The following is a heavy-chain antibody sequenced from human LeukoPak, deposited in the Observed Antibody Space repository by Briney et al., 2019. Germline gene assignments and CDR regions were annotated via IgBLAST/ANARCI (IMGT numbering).Heavy chain of an antibody. CDR3: ARGGRSGYVNYFDY. J-gene: IGHJ4*02. Sequence: SETLSLTCTVSGGSISSYYWSWIRQPPGKGLEWIGYIYYSGSTNYNPSLKSRVTISVDTSKNQFSLKLSSVTAADTAVYYCARGGRSGYVNYFDYWGQGTLVTVSS. D-gene: IGHD5-12*01. CDR2: IYYSGST. CDR1: GGSISSYY. V-gene: IGHV4-59*01.